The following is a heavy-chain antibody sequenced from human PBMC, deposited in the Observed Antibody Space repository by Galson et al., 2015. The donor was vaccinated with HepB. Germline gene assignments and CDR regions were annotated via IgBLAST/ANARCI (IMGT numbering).Heavy chain of an antibody. V-gene: IGHV3-48*01. Sequence: SLRLSCAASGFTFSSYTMNWVRQAPGKGLESVSYISSTGTTMYYADSAKGRFTISRDNAQNSLYLQMNSLKAPDTAMYYCASRHSYFRSGTWYNVSDYWGQGTLVTVSS. D-gene: IGHD3-10*01. J-gene: IGHJ4*02. CDR1: GFTFSSYT. CDR2: ISSTGTTM. CDR3: ASRHSYFRSGTWYNVSDY.